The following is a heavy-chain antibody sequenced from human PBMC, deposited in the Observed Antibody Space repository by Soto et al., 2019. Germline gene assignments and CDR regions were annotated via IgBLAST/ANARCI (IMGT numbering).Heavy chain of an antibody. J-gene: IGHJ3*02. CDR1: GINFSDHF. CDR2: ISGSGTTI. V-gene: IGHV3-11*01. Sequence: QAQVVESGGALVKPGGSLRLSCATSGINFSDHFMAWIRLSPGKGPEWIAYISGSGTTIYYADSVRGRFTISRDNANDSLYLQMHSLRAEDTAVYYCARDGRYKTPYDGFDTWGQGTMVTVSS. D-gene: IGHD1-26*01. CDR3: ARDGRYKTPYDGFDT.